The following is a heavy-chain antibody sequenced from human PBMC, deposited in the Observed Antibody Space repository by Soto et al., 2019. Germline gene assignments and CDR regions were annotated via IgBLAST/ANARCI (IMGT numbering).Heavy chain of an antibody. D-gene: IGHD3-9*01. CDR3: ARHDLGDILTNSWYFDL. CDR1: GGSISSSSYY. J-gene: IGHJ2*01. Sequence: QLQLQESGPGLVKPSETLSLTCTVSGGSISSSSYYWGWIRQPPGKGLEWIGSIYYSGSTYYNPSLKSRVTISVDTSKNQFSLKLSSVTAADTAVYYCARHDLGDILTNSWYFDLWGRGTLVTVSS. V-gene: IGHV4-39*01. CDR2: IYYSGST.